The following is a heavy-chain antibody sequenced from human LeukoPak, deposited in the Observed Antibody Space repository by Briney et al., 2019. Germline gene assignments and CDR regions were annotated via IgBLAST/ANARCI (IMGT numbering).Heavy chain of an antibody. V-gene: IGHV3-74*01. J-gene: IGHJ4*02. CDR3: ARDGDGYNFDF. CDR2: ITRDGSYA. CDR1: GFAFSNYW. D-gene: IGHD5-24*01. Sequence: GGSLRLSCAASGFAFSNYWMHWVRQVPGKGLVWVSRITRDGSYANYADSVKGRFTFSRDNARNTLYLQMNSLRAEDTVVYYCARDGDGYNFDFWGQGALVTVSS.